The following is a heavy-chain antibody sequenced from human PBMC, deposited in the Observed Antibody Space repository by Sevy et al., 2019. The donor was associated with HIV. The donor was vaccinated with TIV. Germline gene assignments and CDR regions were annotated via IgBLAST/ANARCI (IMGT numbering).Heavy chain of an antibody. Sequence: GGSLRLSCAASGFSLTTSDMHWVRQAPGKGLEWVAYVRNDGSNKYYADSVRDRFTNSRDSPKNTLYLQMNSLRDEDTAIYYCARGRKTTEEWLEELDYYYGLDVWGQGPTVTVSS. D-gene: IGHD2-8*01. CDR3: ARGRKTTEEWLEELDYYYGLDV. V-gene: IGHV3-30*02. CDR1: GFSLTTSD. CDR2: VRNDGSNK. J-gene: IGHJ6*02.